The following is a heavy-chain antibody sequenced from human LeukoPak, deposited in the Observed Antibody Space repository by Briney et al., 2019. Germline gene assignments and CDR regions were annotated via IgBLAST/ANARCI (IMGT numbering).Heavy chain of an antibody. D-gene: IGHD3-22*01. CDR1: GGSISSADYY. CDR2: IYYSGST. Sequence: SETLSLTCAVSGGSISSADYYWSWIRQPPGKGLEWIGYIYYSGSTNYNPSLKSRVTISIDTSKNQFSLKLSSVTAADTAVYYCARVSTYYYESSGYRGLGYYFDHWGQGALVTVSS. V-gene: IGHV4-30-4*01. J-gene: IGHJ4*02. CDR3: ARVSTYYYESSGYRGLGYYFDH.